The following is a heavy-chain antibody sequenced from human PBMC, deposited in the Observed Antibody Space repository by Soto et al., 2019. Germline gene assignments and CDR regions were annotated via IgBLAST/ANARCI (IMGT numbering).Heavy chain of an antibody. Sequence: GGSLRLSCAASGFTFSNAWMNWVRQAPGKGLEWVGRIKSKTDGGTTDYAAPVKGRFTISRDDSKNTLYLQMNSLKTEDTAVYYCTTGFQSGYYDSSGYYSRTDYWGQGTLVTVSS. D-gene: IGHD3-22*01. J-gene: IGHJ4*02. V-gene: IGHV3-15*07. CDR3: TTGFQSGYYDSSGYYSRTDY. CDR2: IKSKTDGGTT. CDR1: GFTFSNAW.